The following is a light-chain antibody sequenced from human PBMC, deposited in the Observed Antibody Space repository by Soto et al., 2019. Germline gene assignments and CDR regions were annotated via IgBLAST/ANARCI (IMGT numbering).Light chain of an antibody. V-gene: IGLV2-14*01. CDR2: EVS. CDR3: ISYTGDSSPYV. Sequence: QSALTQPASVSGSPGQSITISCTGTSSDVGTYNYVSWYQHHPGKAPKLMIYEVSNRPSGVSNRFSGSKSGNTASLTISGLQAEEEAHYYCISYTGDSSPYVFGTGTKVIV. J-gene: IGLJ1*01. CDR1: SSDVGTYNY.